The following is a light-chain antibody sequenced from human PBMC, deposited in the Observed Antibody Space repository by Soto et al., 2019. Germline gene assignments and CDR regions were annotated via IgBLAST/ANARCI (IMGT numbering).Light chain of an antibody. V-gene: IGKV3-20*01. J-gene: IGKJ5*01. CDR1: QSVSSNY. CDR2: GAS. Sequence: ESVLTQSPGTLSLSPGARAPLSCRASQSVSSNYLAWYQQKPGQAPRLLIYGASTRATAIPARFSGSGSGTDFTLTISSLQPEDFATYYCQQSYSTPHTFGQGTRLEIK. CDR3: QQSYSTPHT.